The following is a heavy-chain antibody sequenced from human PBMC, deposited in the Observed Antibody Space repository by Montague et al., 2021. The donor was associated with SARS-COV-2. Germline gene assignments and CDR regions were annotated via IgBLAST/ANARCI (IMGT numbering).Heavy chain of an antibody. CDR3: ARVKKDGFNWGLDY. CDR2: ISHSGST. V-gene: IGHV4-59*01. Sequence: SETLSLTCSVSSGSISDYYWSWIRQPPGEGLERIGYISHSGSTNYNPSLKSRVTMSLDMSKNDFSLTLNSVTAADTAVYFCARVKKDGFNWGLDYWGQGTLVTVSS. CDR1: SGSISDYY. J-gene: IGHJ4*02. D-gene: IGHD5-24*01.